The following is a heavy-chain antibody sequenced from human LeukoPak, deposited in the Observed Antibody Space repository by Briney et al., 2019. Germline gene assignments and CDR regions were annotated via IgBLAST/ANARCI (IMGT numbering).Heavy chain of an antibody. CDR2: ISYDGSNK. CDR3: AKDLIYCSGSYPSCDYYYYYGMDV. D-gene: IGHD1-26*01. Sequence: GGSLRLSCVASGFTFSSYGMHWVRQAPGKGLEWVAVISYDGSNKYYADSVKGRFTISRDNSKNTLYLQMNSLRAEDTAVYYCAKDLIYCSGSYPSCDYYYYYGMDVWGQGTTVTVSS. CDR1: GFTFSSYG. V-gene: IGHV3-30*18. J-gene: IGHJ6*02.